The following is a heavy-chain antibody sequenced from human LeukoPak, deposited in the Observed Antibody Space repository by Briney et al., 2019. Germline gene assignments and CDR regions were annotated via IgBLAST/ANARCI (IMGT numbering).Heavy chain of an antibody. Sequence: SETLSLTCTVSGGSLSSYYWSWVRQPPGKGLEWIGYIYYSGSTNYNPSLTSRVTISVDTSKNQFSLKLSSVTAADTAVYYCARGAATAATPFDYWGQGTLVTVSS. V-gene: IGHV4-59*01. CDR2: IYYSGST. CDR1: GGSLSSYY. D-gene: IGHD2-2*02. CDR3: ARGAATAATPFDY. J-gene: IGHJ4*02.